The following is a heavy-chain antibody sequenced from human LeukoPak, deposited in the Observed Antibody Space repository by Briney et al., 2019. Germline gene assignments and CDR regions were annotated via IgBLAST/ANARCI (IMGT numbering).Heavy chain of an antibody. CDR2: ISYDGSNE. J-gene: IGHJ3*02. CDR1: GFTFSSYV. V-gene: IGHV3-30*04. CDR3: AKDMSSDYYDSSGYPGPDAFDI. D-gene: IGHD3-22*01. Sequence: GGSLRLSCAASGFTFSSYVMHWVRRAPGKGLEWVAIISYDGSNEYYADSVKGRFTISRDNSKNTLYLQMNSLRSEDTAVYYCAKDMSSDYYDSSGYPGPDAFDIWGQGTMVTVSS.